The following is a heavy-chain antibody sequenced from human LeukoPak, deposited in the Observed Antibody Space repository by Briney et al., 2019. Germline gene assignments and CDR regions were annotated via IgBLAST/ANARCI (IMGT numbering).Heavy chain of an antibody. V-gene: IGHV3-15*01. CDR2: IKSKTDGGTT. CDR3: ATGGSSGWTFNY. J-gene: IGHJ4*02. CDR1: GFTFSNTW. D-gene: IGHD6-19*01. Sequence: GGSLRLSCAASGFTFSNTWMSWVRQAPGKGLEWVSSIKSKTDGGTTDYAAPVKGRFTISRDDSKNTLYLQMNSLKTEDTAVYYCATGGSSGWTFNYWGQGTLVTVSS.